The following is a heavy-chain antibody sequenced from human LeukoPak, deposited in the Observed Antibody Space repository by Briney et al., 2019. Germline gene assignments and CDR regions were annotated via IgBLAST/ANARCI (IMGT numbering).Heavy chain of an antibody. Sequence: GASVKVSCKASGYTFTGYYMHWVRQAPGQGLEWMGWINPNSGGTNYAQKFQGRVTMTRDTSISTAYMELSRLRSDDTAVYYCAHAVGGSSWYPHNWFDPWGQGTLVTVSS. CDR1: GYTFTGYY. D-gene: IGHD6-13*01. V-gene: IGHV1-2*02. CDR3: AHAVGGSSWYPHNWFDP. J-gene: IGHJ5*02. CDR2: INPNSGGT.